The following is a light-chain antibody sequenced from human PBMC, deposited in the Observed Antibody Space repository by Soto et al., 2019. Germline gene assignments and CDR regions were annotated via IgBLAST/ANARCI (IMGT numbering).Light chain of an antibody. J-gene: IGKJ2*01. CDR1: QTISTY. Sequence: DIQMTQSPSSLSASVGDRVTITCRASQTISTYLNWYQQIPGKAPKLLIYGASNLQNGVPSRFSGSGSGTDFTLTISSLQPEDFATYYCQKSSSIPYTFGQGPKLEIK. CDR2: GAS. CDR3: QKSSSIPYT. V-gene: IGKV1-39*01.